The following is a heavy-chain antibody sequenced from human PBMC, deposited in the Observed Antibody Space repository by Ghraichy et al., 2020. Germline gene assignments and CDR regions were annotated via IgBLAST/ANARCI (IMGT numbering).Heavy chain of an antibody. CDR3: ARDNWELRPPYYYGMDV. J-gene: IGHJ6*02. V-gene: IGHV4-59*01. Sequence: SETLSLTCTVSGGSISSYYWSWIRQPPGKGLEWIGYIYYSGSTNYNPSLKSRVTISVDTSKNQFSLKLSSVTAADTAVYYCARDNWELRPPYYYGMDVWGQGTTVTVSS. CDR2: IYYSGST. CDR1: GGSISSYY. D-gene: IGHD1-26*01.